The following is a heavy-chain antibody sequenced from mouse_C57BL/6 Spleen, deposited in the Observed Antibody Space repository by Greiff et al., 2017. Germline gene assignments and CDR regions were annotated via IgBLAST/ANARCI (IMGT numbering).Heavy chain of an antibody. D-gene: IGHD4-1*01. Sequence: VQLQQSGAELVRPGASVKLSCKASGYTFTDYYINWVKQRPGQGLEWIARIYPGSGNTYYNEKFKGKATLTAEKSSSTAYMQLSSLTSEDSAVYFCARGGTVFYAMDYWGQGTSVTVSS. CDR2: IYPGSGNT. CDR3: ARGGTVFYAMDY. CDR1: GYTFTDYY. V-gene: IGHV1-76*01. J-gene: IGHJ4*01.